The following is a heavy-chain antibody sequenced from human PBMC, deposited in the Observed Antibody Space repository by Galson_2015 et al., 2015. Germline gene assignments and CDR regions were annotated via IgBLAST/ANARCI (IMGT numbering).Heavy chain of an antibody. V-gene: IGHV4-39*01. D-gene: IGHD6-19*01. CDR2: INDSGST. CDR3: ARQGAVQWAWVGY. Sequence: ETLSLTCAVSGGSISSGSYYWGWIPQPPGEGLAWIGSINDSGSTYYNPSHKSQVPIAVDMSKNQFSLTLSFVTAADTAVYYCARQGAVQWAWVGYWGQGTLVTVSS. J-gene: IGHJ4*02. CDR1: GGSISSGSYY.